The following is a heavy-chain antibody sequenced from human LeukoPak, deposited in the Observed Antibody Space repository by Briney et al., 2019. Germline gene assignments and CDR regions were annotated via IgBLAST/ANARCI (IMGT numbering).Heavy chain of an antibody. V-gene: IGHV5-51*01. CDR3: ARLLTGLIAAAGRIVSGYFDY. Sequence: GESLKISCKGSGYSFTSYWIGWVRQMPGKGLEWMGIIYPGDSDTRYSPSFQGQVTISADKSISTAYLQWSSLKASDTAMYYCARLLTGLIAAAGRIVSGYFDYWGQGTLVTVFS. J-gene: IGHJ4*02. CDR1: GYSFTSYW. D-gene: IGHD6-13*01. CDR2: IYPGDSDT.